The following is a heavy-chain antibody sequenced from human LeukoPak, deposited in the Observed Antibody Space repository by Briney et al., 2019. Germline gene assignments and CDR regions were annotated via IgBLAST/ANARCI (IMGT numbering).Heavy chain of an antibody. J-gene: IGHJ5*02. D-gene: IGHD6-13*01. Sequence: KFQGRVTITRDTSASTAYMELSSLRSEDTAVYYFARVIAAAAYNWFDPWGQGTLVTVSS. V-gene: IGHV1-3*01. CDR3: ARVIAAAAYNWFDP.